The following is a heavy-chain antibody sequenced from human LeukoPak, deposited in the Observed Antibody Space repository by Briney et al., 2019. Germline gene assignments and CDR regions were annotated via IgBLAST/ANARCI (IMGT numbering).Heavy chain of an antibody. CDR3: ARGSVDTAMVQIDH. Sequence: PSETLSLTCAVYGGSFSGYYWSWIRQPPGKGLEWIGEINHSGSTNYNPSLKSRVTISVDTSKNQFSLKLSSVTAADTAVYYCARGSVDTAMVQIDHWGQGTLVTVSS. CDR2: INHSGST. CDR1: GGSFSGYY. J-gene: IGHJ4*02. D-gene: IGHD5-18*01. V-gene: IGHV4-34*01.